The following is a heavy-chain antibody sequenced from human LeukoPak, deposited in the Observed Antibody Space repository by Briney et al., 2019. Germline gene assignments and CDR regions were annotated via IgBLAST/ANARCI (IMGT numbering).Heavy chain of an antibody. Sequence: GVSLRLSCAASGFTLKSYGMHWVRQAPGKGLEWVAVISYDGSNEYYVDSVKGRFTISRDNSKNTLYLQTDSLRAEDTAVYYCARAPSGYYPYFDYWGQGTLVTVSS. D-gene: IGHD3-22*01. V-gene: IGHV3-30*03. CDR2: ISYDGSNE. J-gene: IGHJ4*02. CDR3: ARAPSGYYPYFDY. CDR1: GFTLKSYG.